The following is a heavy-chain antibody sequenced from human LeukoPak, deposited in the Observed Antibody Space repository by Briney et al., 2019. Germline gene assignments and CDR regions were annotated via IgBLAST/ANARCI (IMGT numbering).Heavy chain of an antibody. J-gene: IGHJ4*02. Sequence: GGSLRLSCAASGFTFSSYSMNWVRQAPGKGLEWVSSISSSSSYIYYADSVKGRFTISRDNAKNSLYLQMNSLRAEDTAVYYCAREGFIVGATPYYFDYWAREPWSPSPQ. D-gene: IGHD1-26*01. CDR2: ISSSSSYI. CDR1: GFTFSSYS. CDR3: AREGFIVGATPYYFDY. V-gene: IGHV3-21*01.